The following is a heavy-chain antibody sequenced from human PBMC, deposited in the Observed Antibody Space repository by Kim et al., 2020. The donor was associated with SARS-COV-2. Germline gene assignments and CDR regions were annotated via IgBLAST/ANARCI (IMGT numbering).Heavy chain of an antibody. V-gene: IGHV3-66*01. CDR2: IYSGGST. J-gene: IGHJ3*02. Sequence: GGSLRLSCAASGFTVSSNYMSWVRQAPGKGLEWVSVIYSGGSTYYADSGKGRFTISRDNSKNTLYLQMNSLRAEDTAVYYCARVIPSVHAFDIWGQGTMVTVSS. D-gene: IGHD2-21*01. CDR3: ARVIPSVHAFDI. CDR1: GFTVSSNY.